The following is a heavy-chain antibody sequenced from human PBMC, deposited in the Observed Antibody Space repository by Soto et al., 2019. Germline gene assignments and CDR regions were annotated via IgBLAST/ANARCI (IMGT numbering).Heavy chain of an antibody. CDR2: INAGNGNT. CDR1: GYTFTSYA. CDR3: AAGEIAAAGTEYFQH. V-gene: IGHV1-3*01. Sequence: ASVKVSCKASGYTFTSYAMHWVRQAPGQRLEWMGWINAGNGNTKYSQKFQGRVTITRDTSASTAYMELSSLRSEDTAVYYCAAGEIAAAGTEYFQHWGQGTLVTVSS. J-gene: IGHJ1*01. D-gene: IGHD6-13*01.